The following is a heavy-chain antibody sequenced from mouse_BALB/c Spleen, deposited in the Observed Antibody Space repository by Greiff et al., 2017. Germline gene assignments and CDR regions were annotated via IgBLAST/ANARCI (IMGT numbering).Heavy chain of an antibody. D-gene: IGHD1-1*01. CDR2: ISYSGST. V-gene: IGHV3-2*02. J-gene: IGHJ2*01. CDR3: ARRGITTVVADFDY. Sequence: DVQLQESGPGLVKPSQSLSLTCTVTGYSITSDYAWNWIRQFPGNKLEWMGYISYSGSTSYNPSLKSRISITRDTSKNQFFLQLNSVTTEDTATYYCARRGITTVVADFDYWGQGTTLTVSS. CDR1: GYSITSDYA.